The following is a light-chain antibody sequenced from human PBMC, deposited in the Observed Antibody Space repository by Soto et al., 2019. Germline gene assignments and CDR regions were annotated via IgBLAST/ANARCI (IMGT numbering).Light chain of an antibody. J-gene: IGKJ4*01. V-gene: IGKV1D-8*01. Sequence: VIWVTQSPSLLSASTGDRVTISCRLSQDISYYLAWYQQKPGKAPELLIYGASTLQSGVPSRFSGSGSGTEFTLTISRLQSEDFTTYYCQHGYSTPLTFGGGTKVDIK. CDR2: GAS. CDR3: QHGYSTPLT. CDR1: QDISYY.